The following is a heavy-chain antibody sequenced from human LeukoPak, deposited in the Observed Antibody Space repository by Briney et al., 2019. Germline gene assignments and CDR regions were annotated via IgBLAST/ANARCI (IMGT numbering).Heavy chain of an antibody. CDR3: ARFPYYFDSTGYYYFDY. J-gene: IGHJ4*02. D-gene: IGHD3-22*01. CDR2: IYYSGST. CDR1: GVSISSYY. V-gene: IGHV4-59*01. Sequence: PSETLSLTCTVSGVSISSYYWSWLRQPPGKGLEWLGYIYYSGSTNYNPSLKSRVTISVNTSKNQFSLKLSSVTAADTAVYFCARFPYYFDSTGYYYFDYWGQGTLVIVSS.